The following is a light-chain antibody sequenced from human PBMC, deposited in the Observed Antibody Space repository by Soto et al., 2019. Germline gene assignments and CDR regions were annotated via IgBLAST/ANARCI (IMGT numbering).Light chain of an antibody. CDR3: SSYAGSNNFGV. Sequence: QSALTQPPSASGSPGQSVTISCTGTSSDVGGYNYVSWYQQYPGKAPKLMIYEVSKQPSGVPDRFSGSKSGNTASLTVSGLQAEDEADYYCSSYAGSNNFGVFGTGTKLTVL. J-gene: IGLJ1*01. V-gene: IGLV2-8*01. CDR1: SSDVGGYNY. CDR2: EVS.